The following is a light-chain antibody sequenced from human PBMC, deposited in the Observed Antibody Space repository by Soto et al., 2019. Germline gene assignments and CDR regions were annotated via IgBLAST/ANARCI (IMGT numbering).Light chain of an antibody. CDR3: RAYPPRSTLV. CDR2: EVR. J-gene: IGLJ3*02. Sequence: QSVLTQPASVSGSAGQSITISCSGTMRDVGAYNLVSWYQQHPGTAPKLIIYEVRNRPSGISSRFSGSRSGNTASLTISGLQSEYEGDYYCRAYPPRSTLVFGAGTKVTV. V-gene: IGLV2-14*01. CDR1: MRDVGAYNL.